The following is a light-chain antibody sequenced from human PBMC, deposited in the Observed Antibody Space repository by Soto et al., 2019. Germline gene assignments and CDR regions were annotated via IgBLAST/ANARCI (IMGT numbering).Light chain of an antibody. CDR2: GAF. J-gene: IGKJ2*01. CDR3: QQYGSSPPST. CDR1: HSVSSSY. V-gene: IGKV3-20*01. Sequence: EIVLTQSPGTLSLSPGERATLSCRASHSVSSSYLAWYQQKPGQAPRLLIYGAFSRATGIPDRFSGSGSGTDFTLTISRLEPDDIAVYYCQQYGSSPPSTFGQGTKLEIK.